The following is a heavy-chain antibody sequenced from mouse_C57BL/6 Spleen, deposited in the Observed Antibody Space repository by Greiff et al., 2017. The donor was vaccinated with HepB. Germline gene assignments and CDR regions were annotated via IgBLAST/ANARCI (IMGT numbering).Heavy chain of an antibody. CDR3: AREAYYYGSSYDYFDY. CDR1: GYTFTSYT. CDR2: INPSSGYT. D-gene: IGHD1-1*01. V-gene: IGHV1-4*01. J-gene: IGHJ2*01. Sequence: QVQLQQSGAELARPGASVKMSCKASGYTFTSYTMHWVKQRPGQGLEWIGYINPSSGYTKYNQKFKDKATVTADKSSSTAYMQLSSLTSEVSAVYDCAREAYYYGSSYDYFDYWGQGTTLTVAS.